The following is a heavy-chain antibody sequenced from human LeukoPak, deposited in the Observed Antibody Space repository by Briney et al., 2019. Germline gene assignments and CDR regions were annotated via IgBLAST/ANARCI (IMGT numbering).Heavy chain of an antibody. CDR1: GYTFTSYG. V-gene: IGHV1-18*01. Sequence: ASVKVSCKASGYTFTSYGISWVRQAPGQGLEWMGWISAYNGNTNYAQKLQGRVTMTTGTSTSTAYMELRSLRSDDTAVYYCARIATYYDILSRKIFDYWGQGTLVTVSS. D-gene: IGHD3-9*01. CDR3: ARIATYYDILSRKIFDY. J-gene: IGHJ4*02. CDR2: ISAYNGNT.